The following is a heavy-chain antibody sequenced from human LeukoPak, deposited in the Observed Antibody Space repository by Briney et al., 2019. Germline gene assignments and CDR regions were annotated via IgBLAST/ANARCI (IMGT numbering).Heavy chain of an antibody. CDR1: GFTFFTDSY. J-gene: IGHJ6*02. Sequence: ASVKVSCKASGFTFFTDSYVHWVRQAPGQGLEWMGWINPYSGETHYSQKFQGRVTMTRDTPISALYMELRWLTSDDTATYYCARVIPAPTVWGQGTTVTVSS. V-gene: IGHV1-2*02. CDR3: ARVIPAPTV. D-gene: IGHD2-2*02. CDR2: INPYSGET.